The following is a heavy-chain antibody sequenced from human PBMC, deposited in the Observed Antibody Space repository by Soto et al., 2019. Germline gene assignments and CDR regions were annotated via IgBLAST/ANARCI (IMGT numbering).Heavy chain of an antibody. J-gene: IGHJ4*02. CDR3: ARDLAAAGPFDY. Sequence: QVQLVQSGAEVKKPGASVKVSCKASGYTFTSCSISWVRQAPGQGLEWMGWINPYNGNTNYAQKLQGRVTMTTDTSTSTAYMELRSLRSDDTAVYYCARDLAAAGPFDYWGQGTLVTVSS. CDR2: INPYNGNT. CDR1: GYTFTSCS. D-gene: IGHD6-13*01. V-gene: IGHV1-18*01.